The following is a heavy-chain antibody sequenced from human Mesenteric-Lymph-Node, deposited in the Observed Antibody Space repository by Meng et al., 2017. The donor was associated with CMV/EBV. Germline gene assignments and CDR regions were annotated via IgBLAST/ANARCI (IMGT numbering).Heavy chain of an antibody. J-gene: IGHJ4*02. Sequence: GGSLRLSCAASGFSFSSYSMNWVRQAPGKGLEWVSYISSSSSTIYYADSVKGRFTISRDNAKNSLYLQMNSLRAEDTAVYYCARGGLYSSLSNFDYWGQGTLVTVSS. V-gene: IGHV3-48*04. CDR1: GFSFSSYS. CDR3: ARGGLYSSLSNFDY. D-gene: IGHD6-6*01. CDR2: ISSSSSTI.